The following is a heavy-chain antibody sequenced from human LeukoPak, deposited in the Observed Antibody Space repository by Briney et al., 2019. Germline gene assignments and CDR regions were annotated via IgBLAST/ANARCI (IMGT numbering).Heavy chain of an antibody. CDR2: IYYSGST. Sequence: SETLSLTCTVSGGSISSYYWSWIRQPPGKGLEWIGYIYYSGSTNYNPSLKSRVTISVDTSKNQFSLKLSSVTAADTAVYYCARGPLQRIAAAGTGFDYWGQGTLVTVSS. CDR1: GGSISSYY. CDR3: ARGPLQRIAAAGTGFDY. D-gene: IGHD6-13*01. J-gene: IGHJ4*02. V-gene: IGHV4-59*01.